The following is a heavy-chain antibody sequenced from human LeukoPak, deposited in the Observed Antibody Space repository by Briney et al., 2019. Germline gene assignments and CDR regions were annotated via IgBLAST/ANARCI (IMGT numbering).Heavy chain of an antibody. V-gene: IGHV3-21*01. CDR2: ISSSSSYI. CDR3: ARDSSVGYYFDY. Sequence: GGSLRLSCAASGFTFSSYSMNWVRQAPGKGLEWVSSISSSSSYIYYADSVKGRFTISRDNSKNTLYLQMNSLRAEDTAVYYCARDSSVGYYFDYWGQGTLVTVSS. CDR1: GFTFSSYS. D-gene: IGHD4-23*01. J-gene: IGHJ4*02.